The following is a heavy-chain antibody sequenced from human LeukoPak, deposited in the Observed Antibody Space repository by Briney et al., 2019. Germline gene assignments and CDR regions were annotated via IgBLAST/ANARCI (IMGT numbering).Heavy chain of an antibody. J-gene: IGHJ4*02. D-gene: IGHD1-26*01. CDR1: GFTFSSYA. CDR2: IKQDGSEK. V-gene: IGHV3-7*01. CDR3: AREDPDLGHPDY. Sequence: PGGSLRLSCAASGFTFSSYAMSWVRQAPGKGLEWVANIKQDGSEKYYVDSVKGRFTISRDNAKNSLYLQMNSLRAEDTAVYYCAREDPDLGHPDYWGQGTLVTVSS.